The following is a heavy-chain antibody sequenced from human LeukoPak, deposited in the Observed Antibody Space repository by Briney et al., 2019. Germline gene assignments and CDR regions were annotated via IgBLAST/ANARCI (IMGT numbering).Heavy chain of an antibody. CDR3: AHFKGGSFDS. CDR2: IYFSGNT. J-gene: IGHJ3*01. V-gene: IGHV4-39*01. Sequence: SETLSPTCTVPGGSIRISNYYGGWIRKPPRKGLEWIGSIYFSGNTHYNPSLKSSGTTPVDTAPNQFSLQLAPVTAADTAVYYCAHFKGGSFDSWGQGTMVTVSS. D-gene: IGHD1-26*01. CDR1: GGSIRISNYY.